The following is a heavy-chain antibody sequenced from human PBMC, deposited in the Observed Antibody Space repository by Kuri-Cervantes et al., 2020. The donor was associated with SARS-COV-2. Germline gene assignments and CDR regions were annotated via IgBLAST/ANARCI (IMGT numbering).Heavy chain of an antibody. Sequence: GGSLRLSCAASGFTFDDYAMHWARQAPGKGLEWVSSISSSSSYIYYADSVKGRFTISRDNAKNSLYLQMDSLRAEDTAVYYCAREGAYDFWSIDYWGQGTLVTVSS. CDR2: ISSSSSYI. CDR3: AREGAYDFWSIDY. V-gene: IGHV3-21*01. D-gene: IGHD3-3*01. CDR1: GFTFDDYA. J-gene: IGHJ4*02.